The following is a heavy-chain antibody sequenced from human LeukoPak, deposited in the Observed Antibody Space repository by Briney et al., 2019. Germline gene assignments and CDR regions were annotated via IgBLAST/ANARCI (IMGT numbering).Heavy chain of an antibody. D-gene: IGHD3-22*01. J-gene: IGHJ4*02. CDR3: TRPRGYYDSSGYAELGY. CDR2: IRSKANSYAT. V-gene: IGHV3-73*01. CDR1: GFTFSGSA. Sequence: HSGGSLRLSCAASGFTFSGSAMHWVRQASGKGLEWVGRIRSKANSYATAYAASVKGRFTISRDDSKNTAYLQMNSLKTEDTAVYYCTRPRGYYDSSGYAELGYWGQGTLVTVSS.